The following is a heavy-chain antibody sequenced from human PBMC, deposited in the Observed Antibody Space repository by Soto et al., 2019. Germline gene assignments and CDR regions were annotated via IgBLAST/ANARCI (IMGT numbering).Heavy chain of an antibody. CDR3: ARGGAIRYYDFWSGYSSSGFDP. Sequence: PGGSLRLSCAASGFTFSSYSMNWVRQAPGKGLEWVSSISSSSSYIYYADSVKGRFTISRDNAKNSLYLQMNSLRAEDTAVYYCARGGAIRYYDFWSGYSSSGFDPWGQGTLVTVSS. D-gene: IGHD3-3*01. J-gene: IGHJ5*02. CDR2: ISSSSSYI. V-gene: IGHV3-21*01. CDR1: GFTFSSYS.